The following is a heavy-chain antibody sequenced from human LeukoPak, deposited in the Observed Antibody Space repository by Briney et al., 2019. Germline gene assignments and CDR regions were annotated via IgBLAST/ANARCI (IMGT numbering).Heavy chain of an antibody. CDR2: INHSGST. V-gene: IGHV4-34*01. CDR3: ARQRGLGYYYGSSGYYSYFDY. D-gene: IGHD3-22*01. Sequence: SETLSLTCAVYGGSFSGYYWSWIRQPPGKGLEWIGEINHSGSTNYNPSLKSRVTISVDTSKNQFSLKLSSVTAADTAVYYCARQRGLGYYYGSSGYYSYFDYWGQGTLVTVSS. CDR1: GGSFSGYY. J-gene: IGHJ4*02.